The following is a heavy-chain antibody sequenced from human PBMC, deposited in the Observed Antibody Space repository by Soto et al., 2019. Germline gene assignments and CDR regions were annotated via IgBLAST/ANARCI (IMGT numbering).Heavy chain of an antibody. CDR2: IYPSDSDA. D-gene: IGHD5-12*01. Sequence: ASVKISCKGSGYTFSTNWIAWVRQMPGKGLERMGIIYPSDSDARYSPSFQGQVTISVDNSIRTAYLQWSSLKTSDTATYYCARGSGYHDFWGQGTLVTVSS. V-gene: IGHV5-51*01. CDR3: ARGSGYHDF. J-gene: IGHJ1*01. CDR1: GYTFSTNW.